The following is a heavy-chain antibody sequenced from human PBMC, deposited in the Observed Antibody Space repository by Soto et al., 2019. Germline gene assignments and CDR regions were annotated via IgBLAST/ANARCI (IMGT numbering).Heavy chain of an antibody. CDR1: GFTFSSYS. J-gene: IGHJ5*02. CDR3: AKEGDFTNWFDP. CDR2: ISGSGGST. V-gene: IGHV3-23*01. Sequence: GSLRLSCAASGFTFSSYSRSCVLQSTGKGLEWVSAISGSGGSTYYADYVKGRFTISRDNSKNTLYLQMNSLRAEATAVYYCAKEGDFTNWFDPWGQGTLVIVSS.